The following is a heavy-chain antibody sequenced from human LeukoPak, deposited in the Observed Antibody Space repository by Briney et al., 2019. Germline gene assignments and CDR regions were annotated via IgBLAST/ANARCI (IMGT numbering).Heavy chain of an antibody. V-gene: IGHV3-74*01. J-gene: IGHJ4*01. CDR1: GFNFSRYV. Sequence: GSLRLSCAASGFNFSRYVMHWVRQAPGKGLVWVSRINGDGNTINYADSVRGRFTISRDNAKNTLYLQMNSLRAEDTAVYYCARGKSGSYGLEDYLGHGTLVTVSS. CDR2: INGDGNTI. D-gene: IGHD1-26*01. CDR3: ARGKSGSYGLEDY.